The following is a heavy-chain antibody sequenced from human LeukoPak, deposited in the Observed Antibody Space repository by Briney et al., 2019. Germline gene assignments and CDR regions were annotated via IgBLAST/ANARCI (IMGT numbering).Heavy chain of an antibody. CDR1: GFTFNTYS. CDR3: ATDIVGAREDY. CDR2: ISVDSNYL. J-gene: IGHJ4*02. V-gene: IGHV3-21*01. D-gene: IGHD1-26*01. Sequence: GGSLRLSCAASGFTFNTYSMNWVRQAPGKGLEWVSSISVDSNYLYYVDSLRRRFTVSRDNTKNSLYLQMNSLRAEDTAVYYCATDIVGAREDYWGQGTLVTVSS.